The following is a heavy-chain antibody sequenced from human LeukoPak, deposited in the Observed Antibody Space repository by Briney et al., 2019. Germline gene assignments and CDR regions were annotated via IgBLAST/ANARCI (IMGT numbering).Heavy chain of an antibody. D-gene: IGHD1-26*01. CDR1: ALIFSSYA. Sequence: GGSLRLSCAASALIFSSYAMHWVRQAPGKGLEYVSVISSNGGSTYYANSVKGRFTISRDNSKNTLYLQMGSLRAEDMAVYYCARGGPFQWELLVYWGQGTLVTVSS. J-gene: IGHJ4*02. CDR3: ARGGPFQWELLVY. V-gene: IGHV3-64*01. CDR2: ISSNGGST.